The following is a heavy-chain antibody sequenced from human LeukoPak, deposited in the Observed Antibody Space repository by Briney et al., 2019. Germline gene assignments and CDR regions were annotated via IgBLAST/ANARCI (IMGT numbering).Heavy chain of an antibody. CDR3: ARELYYYGSGSDNFLYY. CDR1: GFTVSSNY. Sequence: GGSLRLSCAASGFTVSSNYMNWVRQAPGQGLEWVSVINSGGSTHYADSVKGRFTISRDNSKNTLYLQMNSLRAEDTAVYYCARELYYYGSGSDNFLYYWGQGTLVTVSS. J-gene: IGHJ4*02. CDR2: INSGGST. V-gene: IGHV3-53*01. D-gene: IGHD3-10*01.